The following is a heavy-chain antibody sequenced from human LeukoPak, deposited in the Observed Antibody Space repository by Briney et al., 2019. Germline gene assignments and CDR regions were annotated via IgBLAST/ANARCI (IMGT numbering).Heavy chain of an antibody. CDR2: ISSSSSYI. CDR3: ARSSGGDCYTGDCLDY. V-gene: IGHV3-21*01. CDR1: GASISSSNYY. D-gene: IGHD2-21*02. Sequence: ETLSLTCAVSGASISSSNYYWGWVRQAPGKGLEWVSSISSSSSYIYYADSVKGRFTISRDNAKNSLYLQMNSLRAEDTAVYYCARSSGGDCYTGDCLDYWGQGTLVTVSS. J-gene: IGHJ4*02.